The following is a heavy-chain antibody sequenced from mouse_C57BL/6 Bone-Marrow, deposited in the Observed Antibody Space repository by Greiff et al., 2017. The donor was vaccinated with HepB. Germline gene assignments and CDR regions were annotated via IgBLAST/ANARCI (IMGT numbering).Heavy chain of an antibody. J-gene: IGHJ4*01. CDR2: INSDGGST. CDR1: EYEFPSHD. CDR3: ARHGDYDGVEAMDY. Sequence: EVHLVESGGGLVQPGESLKLSCESNEYEFPSHDMSWVRKTPEKRLELVAAINSDGGSTYYPDTMERRIIISRDNTKKTLYLQMSSLRSEDTALYYGARHGDYDGVEAMDYWGQGTSVTVSS. V-gene: IGHV5-2*01. D-gene: IGHD2-4*01.